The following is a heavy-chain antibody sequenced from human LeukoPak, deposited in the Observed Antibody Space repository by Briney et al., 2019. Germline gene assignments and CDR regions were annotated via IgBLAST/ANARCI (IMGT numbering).Heavy chain of an antibody. Sequence: SETLSLTCAVYGGSFSGYYWSWIRQPPGKGLEWIGEINHSGSANYNPSLKSRVTISVDTSKNQFSLKLTSVTAADTAVYYCAALIYSSGRQYCFDSWGQGTLVTVSS. CDR3: AALIYSSGRQYCFDS. J-gene: IGHJ4*02. CDR2: INHSGSA. D-gene: IGHD6-19*01. CDR1: GGSFSGYY. V-gene: IGHV4-34*01.